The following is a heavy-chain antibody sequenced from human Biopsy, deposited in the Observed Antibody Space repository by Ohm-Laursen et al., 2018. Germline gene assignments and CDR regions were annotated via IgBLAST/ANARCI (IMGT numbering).Heavy chain of an antibody. CDR1: GGSISSGGSY. CDR2: IFNRANT. CDR3: ARGDYFDSNGYFWFDP. D-gene: IGHD3-22*01. Sequence: TLSLTCTVSGGSISSGGSYWSWIRQRPGKSLEWIGYIFNRANTYYNPSLKNLITISGDTSKNQFSLKLNSVTAADTAVYYCARGDYFDSNGYFWFDPWGQGTLVTVSS. V-gene: IGHV4-31*01. J-gene: IGHJ5*02.